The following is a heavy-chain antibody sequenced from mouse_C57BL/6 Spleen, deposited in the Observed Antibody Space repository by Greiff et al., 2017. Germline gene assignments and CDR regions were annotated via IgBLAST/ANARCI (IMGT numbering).Heavy chain of an antibody. Sequence: EVQLQQSGPELVKPGASVKIPCKASGYTFTDYNMDWVKQSHGKSLEWIGDINPNNGGTIYNQKFKGKSTLTVDKSSSTAYMELRSLTSEDTAVYYCARIYYDYYYAMDYWGQGTSVTVSS. V-gene: IGHV1-18*01. CDR1: GYTFTDYN. J-gene: IGHJ4*01. CDR2: INPNNGGT. D-gene: IGHD2-4*01. CDR3: ARIYYDYYYAMDY.